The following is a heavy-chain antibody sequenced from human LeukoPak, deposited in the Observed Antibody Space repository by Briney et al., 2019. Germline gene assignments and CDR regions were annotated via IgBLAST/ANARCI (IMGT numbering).Heavy chain of an antibody. V-gene: IGHV1-46*01. D-gene: IGHD1-26*01. J-gene: IGHJ4*02. CDR3: ARPGLSFSGSYSFDY. CDR2: INPSGGST. Sequence: VASVKVSCKASGYTFTSYYMHWVRQAPGQGLEWMGLINPSGGSTSYAQKFQGRVTMTRDTSTSTVYMELSSLRSEDTAVYYCARPGLSFSGSYSFDYWGQGTLVTVSS. CDR1: GYTFTSYY.